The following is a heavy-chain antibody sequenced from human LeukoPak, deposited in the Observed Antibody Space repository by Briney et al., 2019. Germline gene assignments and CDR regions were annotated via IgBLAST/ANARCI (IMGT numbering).Heavy chain of an antibody. Sequence: SETLSLTCAVYGGSFSGYYWSWIRQPPGKGLEWIGEMNHTGSTNYNPSLKSRVTISADSSKTQFSLKLSSVTAADTAVYYCARGYCSGGSCYAVAYYFDYWGQGTLVTVSS. D-gene: IGHD2-15*01. CDR2: MNHTGST. J-gene: IGHJ4*02. V-gene: IGHV4-34*01. CDR1: GGSFSGYY. CDR3: ARGYCSGGSCYAVAYYFDY.